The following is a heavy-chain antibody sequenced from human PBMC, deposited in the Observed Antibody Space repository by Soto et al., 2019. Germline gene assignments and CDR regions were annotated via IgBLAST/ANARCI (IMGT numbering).Heavy chain of an antibody. CDR3: AKTKPAAGTKYYFDY. V-gene: IGHV3-23*01. CDR2: ISGSGGST. D-gene: IGHD6-13*01. CDR1: GFTFSSYA. Sequence: GGSLRLACAASGFTFSSYAMSWVRQAPGKGLEWVSAISGSGGSTYYADSVKGRFTISRDNSKNTLYLQMNSLRAEDTAVYYCAKTKPAAGTKYYFDYWGQGTLVTVSS. J-gene: IGHJ4*02.